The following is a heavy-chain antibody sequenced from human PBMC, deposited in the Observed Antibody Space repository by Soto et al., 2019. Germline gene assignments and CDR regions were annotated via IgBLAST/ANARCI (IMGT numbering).Heavy chain of an antibody. CDR3: ARTELLWFGETQYNWFDP. V-gene: IGHV4-31*03. D-gene: IGHD3-10*01. Sequence: SETLSLTCTVSGGSISSGGYYWSWIRQHPGKGLEWIGYIYYSGSTYYNPSLKSRVTISVDTSKNQFSLKLSSVTAADTAVYYCARTELLWFGETQYNWFDPRGQGTLVTVSS. J-gene: IGHJ5*02. CDR1: GGSISSGGYY. CDR2: IYYSGST.